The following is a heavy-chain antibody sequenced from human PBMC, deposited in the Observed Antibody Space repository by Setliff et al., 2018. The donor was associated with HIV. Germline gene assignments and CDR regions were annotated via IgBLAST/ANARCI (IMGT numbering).Heavy chain of an antibody. Sequence: PGESLKISCRGSGYTFTNYWIGWVRQMPGRGLEWMGIIYPGDSDTRYSPSFEGQVTMSADKSINTAYLQWNSLKASDTAMYYCARQPTDTSGYNNWFDSRGQGTLVTVSS. V-gene: IGHV5-51*01. CDR1: GYTFTNYW. D-gene: IGHD3-3*01. CDR2: IYPGDSDT. J-gene: IGHJ5*01. CDR3: ARQPTDTSGYNNWFDS.